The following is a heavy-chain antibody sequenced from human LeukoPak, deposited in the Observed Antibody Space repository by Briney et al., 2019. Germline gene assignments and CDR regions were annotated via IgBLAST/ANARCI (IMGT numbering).Heavy chain of an antibody. Sequence: GGSLRLSCAASGCTFSSYWMSWVRQAPGKGLEWVANIKQDGSEKYYVDSVKGRFTISRDNAKDSLHLQMNSLRAEDTAVYYCARRGLTQGYCSGGSCYVFDYWGQGTLVTASS. CDR3: ARRGLTQGYCSGGSCYVFDY. CDR1: GCTFSSYW. V-gene: IGHV3-7*01. D-gene: IGHD2-15*01. J-gene: IGHJ4*02. CDR2: IKQDGSEK.